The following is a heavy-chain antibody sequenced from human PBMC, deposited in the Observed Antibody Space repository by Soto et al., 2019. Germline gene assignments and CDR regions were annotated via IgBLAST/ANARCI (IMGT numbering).Heavy chain of an antibody. D-gene: IGHD2-2*02. CDR1: GFTFSSYS. V-gene: IGHV3-48*02. J-gene: IGHJ6*02. Sequence: GGSLRLSCAASGFTFSSYSMNWVRQAPGKGLEWVSYISSSSSTIYYADSVKGRFTISRDNAKNSLYLQMNSLRDEDTAVYYCARRIVVVPAAISYGMDVWGQGTTVTVSS. CDR3: ARRIVVVPAAISYGMDV. CDR2: ISSSSSTI.